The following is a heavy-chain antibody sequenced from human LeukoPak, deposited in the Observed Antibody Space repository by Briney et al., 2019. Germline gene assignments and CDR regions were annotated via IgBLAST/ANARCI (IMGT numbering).Heavy chain of an antibody. Sequence: SETLSLTCAVSGGSISSSNWWSWVRQPPGKGLEWIGEIYHSGSTNYNPSLRSRVTISVDKSKNQFSLKLSSVTAADTAVYYCASRAFWSGYSLYWGQGTLVTVSS. V-gene: IGHV4-4*02. J-gene: IGHJ4*02. CDR1: GGSISSSNW. CDR3: ASRAFWSGYSLY. D-gene: IGHD3-3*01. CDR2: IYHSGST.